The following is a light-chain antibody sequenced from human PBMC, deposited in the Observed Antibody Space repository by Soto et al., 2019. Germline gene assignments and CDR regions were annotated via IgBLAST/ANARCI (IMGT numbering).Light chain of an antibody. Sequence: EIVMTQSPATLSVSLGDRATLSCRASQSVSNYLAWYQQKPGQAPRLLIYGASTRATGIPARFSGSGSETDFTLTISSLQSEDFAVYYCQQYNSWPPSYTFGQGTKLVIK. CDR2: GAS. J-gene: IGKJ2*01. CDR1: QSVSNY. CDR3: QQYNSWPPSYT. V-gene: IGKV3-15*01.